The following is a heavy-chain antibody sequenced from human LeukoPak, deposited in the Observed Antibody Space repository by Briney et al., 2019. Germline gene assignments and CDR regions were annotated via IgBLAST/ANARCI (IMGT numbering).Heavy chain of an antibody. CDR1: GYSISSGYY. CDR3: ARQSGRWLQFPYFDY. V-gene: IGHV4-38-2*02. J-gene: IGHJ4*02. D-gene: IGHD5-24*01. CDR2: INHSGST. Sequence: SETLSLTCTVSGYSISSGYYWSWIRQPPGKGLEWIGEINHSGSTNYNPSLKSRVTISVDTSKNQFPLKLSSVTAADTAVYYCARQSGRWLQFPYFDYWGQGTLVTVSS.